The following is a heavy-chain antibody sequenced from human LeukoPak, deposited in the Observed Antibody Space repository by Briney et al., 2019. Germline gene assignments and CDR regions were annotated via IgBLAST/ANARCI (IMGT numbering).Heavy chain of an antibody. CDR2: IYYSGST. CDR3: ARVVYSYGYGYFDY. V-gene: IGHV4-59*01. J-gene: IGHJ4*02. Sequence: SETLSLTCTVSGGSISSYYWSWIRQPPGKGLEWIGYIYYSGSTNYNPSLKNRVTISVDTSKNQFSLKLSSVTAADTAVYYCARVVYSYGYGYFDYWGQGTLVTVSS. D-gene: IGHD5-18*01. CDR1: GGSISSYY.